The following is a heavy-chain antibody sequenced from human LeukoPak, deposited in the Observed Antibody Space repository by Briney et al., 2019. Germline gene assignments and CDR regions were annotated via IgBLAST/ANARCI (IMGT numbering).Heavy chain of an antibody. J-gene: IGHJ4*02. CDR3: TTIMVTWGY. Sequence: PGGSLRLSCAASGFTFNNAWMSWVRQAPGKGLEWVGRIKSDTDGGTTDYAAPVKGRFTISRDDSKNTLYLQMNSLNTEDTAVYYCTTIMVTWGYWGQGTLVTVSS. CDR1: GFTFNNAW. CDR2: IKSDTDGGTT. D-gene: IGHD2-21*02. V-gene: IGHV3-15*01.